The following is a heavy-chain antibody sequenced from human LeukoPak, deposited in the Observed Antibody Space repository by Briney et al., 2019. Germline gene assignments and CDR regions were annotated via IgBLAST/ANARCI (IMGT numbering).Heavy chain of an antibody. CDR1: RLTFSRNT. Sequence: GGSLRLSCALSRLTFSRNTMNWVRQAPGKGLEWVSSISSDSTDIYYTDSVKGRFTNSRDNAKKSLYLQMNSRRAEDTAVYYCARGGAAVFDMWGQGTMVTVSS. CDR2: ISSDSTDI. V-gene: IGHV3-21*01. CDR3: ARGGAAVFDM. D-gene: IGHD2-15*01. J-gene: IGHJ3*02.